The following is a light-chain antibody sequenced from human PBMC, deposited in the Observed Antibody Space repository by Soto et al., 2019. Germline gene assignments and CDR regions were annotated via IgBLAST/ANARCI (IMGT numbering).Light chain of an antibody. CDR3: SSYTSSSTRV. Sequence: QSVLTQPASVSGSPGQSIAISCTGSSSDVGGYNYVSWYQQHPGKAPQLIIYEVTNRPSGVSNRFSGSKSGNTASLTISGLQAEDEADYYCSSYTSSSTRVFGTGPKVTV. CDR2: EVT. J-gene: IGLJ1*01. CDR1: SSDVGGYNY. V-gene: IGLV2-14*01.